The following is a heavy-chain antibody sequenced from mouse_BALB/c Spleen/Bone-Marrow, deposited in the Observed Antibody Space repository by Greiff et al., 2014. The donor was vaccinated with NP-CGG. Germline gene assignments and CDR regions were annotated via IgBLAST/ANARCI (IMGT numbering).Heavy chain of an antibody. D-gene: IGHD1-2*01. CDR3: ARYATATYWFAY. CDR2: INPSNGRT. CDR1: GYTFTSYW. J-gene: IGHJ3*01. V-gene: IGHV1S81*02. Sequence: QVQLQQSGAELVKPGASVKLSCKASGYTFTSYWMHWVKQRPGQGLEWIGEINPSNGRTNYNEKFKSKATLTVDKSSSTAYMQLSSLTSEDSVVYYCARYATATYWFAYWGQGTLVSVSA.